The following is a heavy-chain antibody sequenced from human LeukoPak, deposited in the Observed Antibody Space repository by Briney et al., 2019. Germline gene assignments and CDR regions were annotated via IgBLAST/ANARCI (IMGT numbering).Heavy chain of an antibody. D-gene: IGHD3-10*01. CDR1: GGSISSSSDY. Sequence: PSETLSLTCTVSGGSISSSSDYWGRIRQPPGKGLEWIGSIFYSGSTYYNPSLMSRVTISVDTSKNQFSLKLSSVTAADTAVYYCASYYYGSGNYFTDAFDIWGQGTMVTVSS. V-gene: IGHV4-39*07. J-gene: IGHJ3*02. CDR3: ASYYYGSGNYFTDAFDI. CDR2: IFYSGST.